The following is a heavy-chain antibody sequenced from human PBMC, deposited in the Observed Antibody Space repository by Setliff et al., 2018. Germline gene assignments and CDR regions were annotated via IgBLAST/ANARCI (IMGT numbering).Heavy chain of an antibody. CDR3: ARSDDNFQYPDY. CDR1: GASISSGSYY. V-gene: IGHV4-61*09. Sequence: SETLSLTCTVSGASISSGSYYWSWIRQPAGKGLEWIGHIYTNGGTDYSPSLRSRVTISLGTSKNQFSLQLTSVTAADTAIYYCARSDDNFQYPDYWGQGTLVTVSS. CDR2: IYTNGGT. J-gene: IGHJ4*01. D-gene: IGHD1-1*01.